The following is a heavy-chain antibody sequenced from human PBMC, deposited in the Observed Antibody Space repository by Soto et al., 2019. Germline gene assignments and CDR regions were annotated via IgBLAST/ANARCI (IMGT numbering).Heavy chain of an antibody. CDR1: GGTFSSYA. CDR2: IIPIFGTA. V-gene: IGHV1-69*06. J-gene: IGHJ5*02. Sequence: QVQLVQSGAEVKKPGSSVKVSCKASGGTFSSYAISWVRQAPGQGLEWMGGIIPIFGTANYAQKFQGRVTITEAKSTGTAYMELSSLRSEDTAVYYCARAKTADYSSGWHGFDPWGQGTLVTVSS. CDR3: ARAKTADYSSGWHGFDP. D-gene: IGHD6-19*01.